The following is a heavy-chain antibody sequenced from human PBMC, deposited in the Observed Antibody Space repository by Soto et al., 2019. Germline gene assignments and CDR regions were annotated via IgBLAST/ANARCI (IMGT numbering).Heavy chain of an antibody. CDR2: IYSGGST. CDR1: GFTVSSNY. V-gene: IGHV3-53*01. CDR3: AREHPYYDILTGPRIEYFDY. Sequence: GGSLRLCCAASGFTVSSNYMSWVRQAPGKGLEWVAVIYSGGSTYYADSVKGRFTISRNNSKNTLYLQMNSLRAEDTAMYYCAREHPYYDILTGPRIEYFDYWGQGTLVTVSS. J-gene: IGHJ4*02. D-gene: IGHD3-9*01.